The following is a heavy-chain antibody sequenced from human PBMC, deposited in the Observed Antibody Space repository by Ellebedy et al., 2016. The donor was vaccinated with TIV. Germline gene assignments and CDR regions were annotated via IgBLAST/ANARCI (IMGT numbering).Heavy chain of an antibody. CDR3: ARRRWGFHYYFDY. D-gene: IGHD7-27*01. J-gene: IGHJ4*02. CDR2: IYATGKT. Sequence: SETLSLTXTVSGGSIDHYYWTWIRQPAGKGLEWIGHIYATGKTKYNPSLQSRVTMSVDASKNQFSLNLTSVTAADTAIYYCARRRWGFHYYFDYWGPGTLVTVSS. V-gene: IGHV4-4*07. CDR1: GGSIDHYY.